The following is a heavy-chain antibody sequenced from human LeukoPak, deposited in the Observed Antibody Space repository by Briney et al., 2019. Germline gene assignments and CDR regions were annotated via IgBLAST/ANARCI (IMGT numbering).Heavy chain of an antibody. CDR1: GGTFSSYA. D-gene: IGHD1-1*01. V-gene: IGHV1-69*05. CDR3: ARARQYWKYYFDY. J-gene: IGHJ4*02. CDR2: IIPIFGTA. Sequence: ASVKVSCKASGGTFSSYAISWVRQAPGQGLEWMGGIIPIFGTANYAQKFQGRVTITTDESTTTAYMELSSLRSEDTAVYYCARARQYWKYYFDYWGQGTLVTVSS.